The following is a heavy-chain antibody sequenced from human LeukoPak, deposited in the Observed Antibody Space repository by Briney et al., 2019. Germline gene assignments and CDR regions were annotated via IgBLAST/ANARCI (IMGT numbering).Heavy chain of an antibody. V-gene: IGHV1-2*02. D-gene: IGHD2-21*02. Sequence: ASVKVSCKASGYTFTGYYMHWVRQAPGQGLEWMGWINPNSGGTSYAQKFQGRVTMTRDTSTSTVYMELSSLRSEDTAVYYCARDQLDPYCGGDCYLPDYWGQGTLVTVSS. CDR3: ARDQLDPYCGGDCYLPDY. CDR2: INPNSGGT. CDR1: GYTFTGYY. J-gene: IGHJ4*02.